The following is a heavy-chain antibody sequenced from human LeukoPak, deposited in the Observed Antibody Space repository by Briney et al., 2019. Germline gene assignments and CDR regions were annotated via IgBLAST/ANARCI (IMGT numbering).Heavy chain of an antibody. CDR3: AKGHDHAGTSWFDP. CDR1: GFTFSSYG. Sequence: GRSLRLSCAASGFTFSSYGIHWVRLPPGKGLEWVAATSNDGSYKYSADSVRGRFTISRDNSKNTVYLQMNSLRAEDTAVYYCAKGHDHAGTSWFDPWGRGTLVTVSS. V-gene: IGHV3-30*18. J-gene: IGHJ5*02. D-gene: IGHD1-14*01. CDR2: TSNDGSYK.